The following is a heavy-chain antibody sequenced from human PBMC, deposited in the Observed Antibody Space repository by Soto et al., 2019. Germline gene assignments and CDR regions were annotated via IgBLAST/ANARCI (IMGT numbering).Heavy chain of an antibody. D-gene: IGHD3-9*01. CDR3: ARASIEYYILTGSYSPGAFDI. CDR1: GYTFTSYA. J-gene: IGHJ3*02. CDR2: INAGNGNT. V-gene: IGHV1-3*01. Sequence: ASVKVSCKASGYTFTSYAMHWVRQAPGQRLEWMGWINAGNGNTKYSQKFQGRVTITRDTSASTAYMELSSLRSEDTAVYYCARASIEYYILTGSYSPGAFDIWGHGTMVT.